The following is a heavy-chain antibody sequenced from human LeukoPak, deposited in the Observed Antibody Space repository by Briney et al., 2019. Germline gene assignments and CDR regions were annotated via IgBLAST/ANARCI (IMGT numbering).Heavy chain of an antibody. CDR1: GYTFTSYG. Sequence: ASVKVSCKASGYTFTSYGISWVRQAPGQGLEWMGWISTYNGNTNYAQKLQGRVTMTTDTSTSTAYMEVRSLRSDDTAVYYCARGYSGYDYRSKSKSMDVWGKGTTVTVSS. CDR2: ISTYNGNT. D-gene: IGHD5-12*01. J-gene: IGHJ6*03. V-gene: IGHV1-18*01. CDR3: ARGYSGYDYRSKSKSMDV.